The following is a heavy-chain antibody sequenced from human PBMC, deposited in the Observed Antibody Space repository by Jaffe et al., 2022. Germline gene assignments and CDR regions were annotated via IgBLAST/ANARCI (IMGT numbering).Heavy chain of an antibody. D-gene: IGHD7-27*01. V-gene: IGHV3-20*01. CDR2: INSNGESA. CDR1: GFTFDDYA. Sequence: EVQLVESGGTLVRPGGSLRLSCAASGFTFDDYAMSWVRQVPGKGLEWISGINSNGESADYADSVKGRFTMSRDNAKNSMYLQMNSLRVEDTAFYHCARDEGSLGTDAFDIWGQGTMVIVSS. J-gene: IGHJ3*02. CDR3: ARDEGSLGTDAFDI.